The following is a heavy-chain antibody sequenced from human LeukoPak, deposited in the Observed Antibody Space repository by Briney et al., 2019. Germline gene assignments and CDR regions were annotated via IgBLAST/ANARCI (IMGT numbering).Heavy chain of an antibody. CDR2: INHGGTT. V-gene: IGHV4-34*01. CDR1: GGSFSGYY. J-gene: IGHJ3*02. Sequence: SETLSLTCGVYGGSFSGYYRSWIRQPPGKGLEWIGEINHGGTTNYNPSLKSRVTISVDTSRNQCSLKVSSATAADTAVYYCARVPLRMEGAFDIWGQGTMVTVSS. D-gene: IGHD1-1*01. CDR3: ARVPLRMEGAFDI.